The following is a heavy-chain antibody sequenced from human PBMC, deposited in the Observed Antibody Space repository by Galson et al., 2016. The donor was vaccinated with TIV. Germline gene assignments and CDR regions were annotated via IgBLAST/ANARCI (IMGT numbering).Heavy chain of an antibody. Sequence: PALVKPTQTLTLYCTFSGFSLSTRAVGVGWIRQPPGKAREGLGIIFWDDDKHYFPSLWRRLSITRDSYRNQVVLELTSMDPVNTVPYFCVHRVGFCRGGYCNDGFDVWGQGTMVTVSS. CDR3: VHRVGFCRGGYCNDGFDV. CDR1: GFSLSTRAVG. J-gene: IGHJ3*01. CDR2: IFWDDDK. V-gene: IGHV2-5*02. D-gene: IGHD2-15*01.